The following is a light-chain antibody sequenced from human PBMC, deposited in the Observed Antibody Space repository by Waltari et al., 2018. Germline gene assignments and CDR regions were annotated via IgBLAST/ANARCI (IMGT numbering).Light chain of an antibody. J-gene: IGLJ3*02. CDR3: GTWDSSLTAGV. V-gene: IGLV1-51*01. CDR2: DNN. Sequence: QSVLTQPPSVSAAPGQKVTISCSGNSSNIGNNYVAWYQQLPGTAPRLLIYDNNNRPSGIPDRFSGSKSGTSATLGITGLQTGDEADYYCGTWDSSLTAGVFGGGTKLTVL. CDR1: SSNIGNNY.